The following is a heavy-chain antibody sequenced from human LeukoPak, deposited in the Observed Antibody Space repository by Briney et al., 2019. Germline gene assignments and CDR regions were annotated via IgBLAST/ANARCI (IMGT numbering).Heavy chain of an antibody. CDR1: GFTFGAYG. V-gene: IGHV3-21*01. Sequence: GGSLRLSCAVSGFTFGAYGMSWVRQAPGKGLEWVSSISDSTSSIYYADSARGRFSISRDNAKNSLYLQMNSLRAEDTAVYYCAREGGAVAGTHYYYYYGMDVWGQGTTVTVSS. CDR3: AREGGAVAGTHYYYYYGMDV. CDR2: ISDSTSSI. J-gene: IGHJ6*02. D-gene: IGHD6-19*01.